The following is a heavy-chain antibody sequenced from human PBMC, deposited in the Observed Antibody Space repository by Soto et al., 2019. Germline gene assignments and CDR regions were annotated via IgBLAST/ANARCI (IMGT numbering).Heavy chain of an antibody. CDR2: IYYSGST. V-gene: IGHV4-31*03. CDR1: GGSISSGGYY. D-gene: IGHD5-18*01. Sequence: SETLSLTCTVSGGSISSGGYYWSWIRQHPGKGLEWIGYIYYSGSTYYNPSLKSRVTISVDTSKNQFSLKLSSVTAADTAVYYCARDRTAMKNNWFDPWGQGTLVTVSS. J-gene: IGHJ5*02. CDR3: ARDRTAMKNNWFDP.